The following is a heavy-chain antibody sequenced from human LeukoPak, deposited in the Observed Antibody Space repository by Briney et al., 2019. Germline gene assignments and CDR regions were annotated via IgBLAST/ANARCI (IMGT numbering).Heavy chain of an antibody. Sequence: GGSLRLSCAASGFTFSSYGMHWVRQAPGKGLEWVAVISYDGSIKYYADSVKGRFTISRDNSKNTLYLQMDSLRTEDTAVYYCAKGDSYGGYIGHDYWGQGTLVTVSS. CDR3: AKGDSYGGYIGHDY. CDR2: ISYDGSIK. V-gene: IGHV3-30*18. CDR1: GFTFSSYG. J-gene: IGHJ4*02. D-gene: IGHD5-12*01.